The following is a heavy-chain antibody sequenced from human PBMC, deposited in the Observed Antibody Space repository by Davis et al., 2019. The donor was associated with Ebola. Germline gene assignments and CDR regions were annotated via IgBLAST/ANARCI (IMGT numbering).Heavy chain of an antibody. Sequence: AASVKVSCKASGYTFTSYGISWVRQAPGQGLEWMGWISAYNGNTNYAQKLQGRVTMTTDTSTSTAYMELRSLRSDDTAVYYCARDSYNGDYITWFDSWGQGILVTVSS. CDR3: ARDSYNGDYITWFDS. V-gene: IGHV1-18*04. D-gene: IGHD4-17*01. CDR2: ISAYNGNT. CDR1: GYTFTSYG. J-gene: IGHJ5*01.